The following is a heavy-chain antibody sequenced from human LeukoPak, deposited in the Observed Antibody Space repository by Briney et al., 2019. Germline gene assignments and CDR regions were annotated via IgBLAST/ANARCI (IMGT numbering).Heavy chain of an antibody. D-gene: IGHD6-13*01. CDR2: IYYSGST. V-gene: IGHV4-59*01. Sequence: SETLSLTCTVSGGSISSYYWSWIRQPSGKGLEWIGYIYYSGSTNYNPSLKSRVTISVDTSKNQFSLKLSSVTAADTAVYYCARGGSSSWASYFDYWGQGTLVTVSS. CDR3: ARGGSSSWASYFDY. CDR1: GGSISSYY. J-gene: IGHJ4*02.